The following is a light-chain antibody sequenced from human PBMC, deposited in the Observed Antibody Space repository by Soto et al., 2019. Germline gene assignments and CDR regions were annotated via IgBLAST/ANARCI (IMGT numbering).Light chain of an antibody. Sequence: QSALTQPASVSGSPGQSITISCTGTSSDVGGYNYVSWYQQHPGKAPRHMIYDISNRPSGVSNRFSGSKSGNTASLIISGLQAEDEADYYCTSYTSSSTVVFGGGTKVTVL. CDR1: SSDVGGYNY. J-gene: IGLJ3*02. CDR3: TSYTSSSTVV. V-gene: IGLV2-14*01. CDR2: DIS.